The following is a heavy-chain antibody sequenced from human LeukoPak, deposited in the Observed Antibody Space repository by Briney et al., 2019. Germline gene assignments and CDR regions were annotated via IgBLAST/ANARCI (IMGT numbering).Heavy chain of an antibody. V-gene: IGHV4-39*07. Sequence: SETLSLTCTVSGGSINSGDYYWVWIRQPPGKGLEWIGSIYYSGSTSYNPSLKSRVTISVDTSKNQFSLKLSSVTAADTAVYYGARDRYSSSWYPPHDYWGQGTLVTVSS. J-gene: IGHJ4*02. CDR2: IYYSGST. CDR1: GGSINSGDYY. D-gene: IGHD6-13*01. CDR3: ARDRYSSSWYPPHDY.